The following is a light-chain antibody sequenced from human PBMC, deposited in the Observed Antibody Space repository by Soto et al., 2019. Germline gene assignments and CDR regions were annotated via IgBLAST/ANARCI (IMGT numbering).Light chain of an antibody. CDR2: GAS. V-gene: IGKV3-20*01. CDR1: QSVSSY. J-gene: IGKJ5*01. CDR3: QNYDSSPYT. Sequence: EIVLTQSPATLSLSPGERATLSCRASQSVSSYLAWYQQKPGQAPRLLVYGASGRATDIPDRFSGRGSGTDFTLTINRLEPEDFAVYYCQNYDSSPYTFGQGTRLEIK.